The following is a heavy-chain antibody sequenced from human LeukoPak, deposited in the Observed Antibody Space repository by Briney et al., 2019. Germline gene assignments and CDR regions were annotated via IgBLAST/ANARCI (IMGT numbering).Heavy chain of an antibody. CDR3: ARGRSEWLSDAFDI. D-gene: IGHD3-3*01. V-gene: IGHV1-2*02. CDR1: GYTFTGYY. Sequence: ASVKVSCKASGYTFTGYYMHWVRQAPGQGLEWMGWINPNSGGTNYAQKFQGRVTMTRDTSISTAYMERSRLRSDDTAVYYCARGRSEWLSDAFDIWGQGTMVTVSS. J-gene: IGHJ3*02. CDR2: INPNSGGT.